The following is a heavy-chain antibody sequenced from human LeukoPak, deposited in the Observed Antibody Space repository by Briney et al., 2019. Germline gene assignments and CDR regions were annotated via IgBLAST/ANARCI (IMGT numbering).Heavy chain of an antibody. Sequence: SETLSLTCTVSGGSISSSSYYGGWIRQPPGKGLEWIGSIYYSGSTYYNPSLKSRVTISVDTSKNQFSLKLSSVTAADTAVYYCARAVGAISIAFDYWGQGTLVTVSS. D-gene: IGHD1-26*01. J-gene: IGHJ4*02. CDR3: ARAVGAISIAFDY. V-gene: IGHV4-39*07. CDR2: IYYSGST. CDR1: GGSISSSSYY.